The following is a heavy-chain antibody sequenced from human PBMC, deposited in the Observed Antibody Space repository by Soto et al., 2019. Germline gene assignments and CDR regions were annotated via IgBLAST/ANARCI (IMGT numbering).Heavy chain of an antibody. Sequence: QVQLVQSGAEVKKPGSSVKVSCKASGGTFSSYAISWVRQAPGQGLEWMGGIIPIFGTANYAQKFQGRVTITADESTSTAYMELSSLRSKETAVYYCARLLTGTTGVDYWGQGTLVTVSS. D-gene: IGHD1-7*01. CDR2: IIPIFGTA. J-gene: IGHJ4*02. V-gene: IGHV1-69*01. CDR1: GGTFSSYA. CDR3: ARLLTGTTGVDY.